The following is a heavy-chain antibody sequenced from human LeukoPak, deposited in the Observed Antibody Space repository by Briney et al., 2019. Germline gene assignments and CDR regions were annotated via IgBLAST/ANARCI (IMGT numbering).Heavy chain of an antibody. J-gene: IGHJ4*02. Sequence: KSGGSLRLSCAASGFTFSSYSMNWVRQAPGKGLEWVSSISSSSSYIYYADSVKGRFSISRDNAKNSLHLQMNSLRAEDTAVYYCARDHTVDGLVFDYWGQGILVTVSS. CDR2: ISSSSSYI. CDR3: ARDHTVDGLVFDY. D-gene: IGHD6-19*01. CDR1: GFTFSSYS. V-gene: IGHV3-21*01.